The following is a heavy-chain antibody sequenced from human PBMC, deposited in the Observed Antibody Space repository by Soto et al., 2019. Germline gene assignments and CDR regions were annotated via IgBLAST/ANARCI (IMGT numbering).Heavy chain of an antibody. J-gene: IGHJ4*02. V-gene: IGHV1-3*01. CDR3: ARNLMDYDIVTGYFMAYYFDY. CDR1: GYTFTSYA. D-gene: IGHD3-9*01. Sequence: ASVKVSCKASGYTFTSYAMHWVRQAPGQRLEWMGWINAGNGNTKHSQKFQGRVTITRDTSASTAYMELSSLRSEDTAVYYCARNLMDYDIVTGYFMAYYFDYWGQGTLVTLAS. CDR2: INAGNGNT.